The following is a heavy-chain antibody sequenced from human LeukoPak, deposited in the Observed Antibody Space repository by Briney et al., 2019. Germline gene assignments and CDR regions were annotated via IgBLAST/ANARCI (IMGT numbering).Heavy chain of an antibody. V-gene: IGHV4-30-4*08. CDR1: GGSISSGDYY. CDR3: ASFGEMIRILN. CDR2: IYYSGST. J-gene: IGHJ4*01. D-gene: IGHD3-9*01. Sequence: PSETLSLTCTVSGGSISSGDYYWSWIRQPPGKGLEWIGYIYYSGSTYYNPSLKSRVTISVDTSKNQFSLKLSSVTAADTAVYYCASFGEMIRILNWGQGTLVTVSS.